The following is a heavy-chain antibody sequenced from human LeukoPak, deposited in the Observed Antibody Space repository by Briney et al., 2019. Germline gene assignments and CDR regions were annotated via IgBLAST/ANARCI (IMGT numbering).Heavy chain of an antibody. CDR2: IYYSRST. V-gene: IGHV4-59*01. J-gene: IGHJ6*02. D-gene: IGHD3-22*01. CDR1: GGSISSYY. CDR3: ARDLYYYDSSGPNDYYYYGMDV. Sequence: PSETLSLTCTVSGGSISSYYWSWIRQPPGKGLEWIGYIYYSRSTNYNPSLKSRVTISVDTSKNQFSLKLSSVTAADTAVYYCARDLYYYDSSGPNDYYYYGMDVWGQGTTVTVSS.